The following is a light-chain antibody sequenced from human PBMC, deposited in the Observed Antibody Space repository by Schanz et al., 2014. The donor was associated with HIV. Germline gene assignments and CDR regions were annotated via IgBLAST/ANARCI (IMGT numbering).Light chain of an antibody. CDR2: SAS. CDR3: QQYSDWPPIT. Sequence: IVLTQSPATLSVSPGERATLSCRASQSVGSNLAWYQQKPGQAPRLLIYSASSRATGVPLRFSGRGAGTEFTLTISSLQPEDFATYFCQQYSDWPPITFGQGTRLEIK. J-gene: IGKJ5*01. CDR1: QSVGSN. V-gene: IGKV3-15*01.